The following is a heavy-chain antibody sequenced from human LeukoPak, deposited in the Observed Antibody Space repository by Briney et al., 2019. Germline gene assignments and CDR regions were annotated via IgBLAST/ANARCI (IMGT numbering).Heavy chain of an antibody. CDR2: VYYSGSP. J-gene: IGHJ3*01. Sequence: SGTLSLTCAVSGGSITIGTWWTWVRQPPGQGLEWIGEVYYSGSPNYNSSLKSRVTISLDKTKNQFLMNLTSVTAADTAVYYCARGPRKWGQGTMVTVSS. CDR1: GGSITIGTW. V-gene: IGHV4-4*02. CDR3: ARGPRK.